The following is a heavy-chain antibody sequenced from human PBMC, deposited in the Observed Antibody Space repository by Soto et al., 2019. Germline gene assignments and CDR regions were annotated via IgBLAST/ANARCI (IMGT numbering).Heavy chain of an antibody. Sequence: SETLSLTCTVSGGSISSSSYYWGWIRQPPGKGLEWIGSIYYSGSTYYNPSLKSRVTISVDTSKNQFSLKLSSVTAADTAVYYCAVPAAEGWFDPWGQGTLVTVSS. CDR2: IYYSGST. J-gene: IGHJ5*02. CDR1: GGSISSSSYY. CDR3: AVPAAEGWFDP. V-gene: IGHV4-39*01. D-gene: IGHD2-2*01.